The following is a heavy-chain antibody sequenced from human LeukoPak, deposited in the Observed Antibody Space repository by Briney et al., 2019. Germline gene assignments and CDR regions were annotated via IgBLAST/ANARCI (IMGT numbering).Heavy chain of an antibody. D-gene: IGHD5-24*01. Sequence: SETLSLTCAVYGGSFSGYYWSWIRQPPGKGLEWIGEINHSGSTNYNPSLKSRVTISVDTSKNQFSLKLSSVTAADTAVYYCARKGRATMAYWGQGTLVTVSS. CDR1: GGSFSGYY. V-gene: IGHV4-34*01. J-gene: IGHJ4*02. CDR3: ARKGRATMAY. CDR2: INHSGST.